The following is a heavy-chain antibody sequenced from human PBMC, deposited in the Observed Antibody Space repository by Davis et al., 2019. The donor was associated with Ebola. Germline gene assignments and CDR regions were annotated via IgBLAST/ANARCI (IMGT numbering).Heavy chain of an antibody. V-gene: IGHV3-23*01. CDR1: GFTFSNYA. CDR2: ISDSGGST. CDR3: ARDPDTSGYYSWFDP. D-gene: IGHD2/OR15-2a*01. J-gene: IGHJ5*02. Sequence: GESLKISCEASGFTFSNYAMSWVRQAPGKGLEWVSGISDSGGSTYYADSVKGRFTISRDNSKNTLSLQMNSLRVQDTAVYYCARDPDTSGYYSWFDPWGQGTLVTVSS.